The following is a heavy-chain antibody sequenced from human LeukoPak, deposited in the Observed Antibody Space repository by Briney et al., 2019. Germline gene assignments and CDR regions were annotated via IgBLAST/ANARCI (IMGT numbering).Heavy chain of an antibody. CDR2: IYTSGST. J-gene: IGHJ6*03. CDR1: GGSISSGSYY. Sequence: PSETLSLTCTVSGGSISSGSYYWTWIRQPAGKGLEWIGRIYTSGSTNYNPSLKSRVTISLDTSKNQFSLNLTSVTATDTAVYYCARVGGVGYYYYMDVWGKGTTVNVSS. V-gene: IGHV4-61*02. D-gene: IGHD3-16*01. CDR3: ARVGGVGYYYYMDV.